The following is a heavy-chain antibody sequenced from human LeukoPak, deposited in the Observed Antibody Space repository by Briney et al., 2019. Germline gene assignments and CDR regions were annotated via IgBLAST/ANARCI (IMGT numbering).Heavy chain of an antibody. CDR1: GFTFSSYA. J-gene: IGHJ3*02. CDR2: IRGGGAGT. Sequence: GGSLRLSCAASGFTFSSYAMNWVRQAPGKGLEWVSFIRGGGAGTRYADAAKGRFTISRDNSKNTLYLQMSSLRVEDTATYYCAKCSASYYNDALDMWGQGTVVIVSS. V-gene: IGHV3-23*01. CDR3: AKCSASYYNDALDM. D-gene: IGHD3-10*02.